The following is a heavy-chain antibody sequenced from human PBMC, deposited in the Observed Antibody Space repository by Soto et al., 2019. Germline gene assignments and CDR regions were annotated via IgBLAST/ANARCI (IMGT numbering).Heavy chain of an antibody. CDR1: GDSVSSNSVA. V-gene: IGHV6-1*01. D-gene: IGHD2-2*01. Sequence: SQTLSRTCAISGDSVSSNSVAWNWIRQSPSRGLEWLGRTYYRSKLYNDFAPSVKSRITINADTSKNQFSLQLNSVTPEDTAVYYWARNGFKLCMSPFDFWGEGTLVTFSS. J-gene: IGHJ4*02. CDR3: ARNGFKLCMSPFDF. CDR2: TYYRSKLYN.